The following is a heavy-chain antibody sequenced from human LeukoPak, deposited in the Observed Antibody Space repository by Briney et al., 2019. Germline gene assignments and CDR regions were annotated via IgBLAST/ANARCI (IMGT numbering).Heavy chain of an antibody. V-gene: IGHV1-58*01. D-gene: IGHD1-26*01. Sequence: SVKVSCKDSGFTFLKSAVQWVRQTRGQRLEWIGWIVVGSGNTNYAQKFSERVSISRDMSTNPAYMEFCVGDVVSAVGVLASWGQGTLVTVSS. CDR1: GFTFLKSA. CDR3: S. CDR2: IVVGSGNT. J-gene: IGHJ5*02.